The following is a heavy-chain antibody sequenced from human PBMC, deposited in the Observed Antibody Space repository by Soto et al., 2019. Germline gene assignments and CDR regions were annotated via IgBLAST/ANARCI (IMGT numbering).Heavy chain of an antibody. J-gene: IGHJ4*02. D-gene: IGHD6-19*01. V-gene: IGHV3-7*01. CDR3: ARDAGIAVWTGKTFDY. Sequence: PGGSLRLPCAASGCSFSAYCMSWVRQNPGKGLEWVANIKQDGSEKYYVDSVKGRFTISRDNAKNSLYLQMNSLRAEDTAVYYCARDAGIAVWTGKTFDYWGQGTQVTVSS. CDR2: IKQDGSEK. CDR1: GCSFSAYC.